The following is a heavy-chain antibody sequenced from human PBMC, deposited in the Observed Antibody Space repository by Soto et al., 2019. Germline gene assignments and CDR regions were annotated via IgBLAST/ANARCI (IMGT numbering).Heavy chain of an antibody. Sequence: QVQLVQSGVEVKKPGASVKVSCKASGYIFTSYGISWVRQAPGQGLEWMGWISAHNGNRKYAQKLQGTVTRTTDTSTSTAYMELRSLRSDDTAVYYCARDLGGFPDYWGQGTLVTVSS. J-gene: IGHJ4*02. CDR3: ARDLGGFPDY. CDR1: GYIFTSYG. D-gene: IGHD5-12*01. V-gene: IGHV1-18*01. CDR2: ISAHNGNR.